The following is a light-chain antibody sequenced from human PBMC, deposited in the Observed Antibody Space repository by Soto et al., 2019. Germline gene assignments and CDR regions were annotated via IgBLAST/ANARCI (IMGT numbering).Light chain of an antibody. Sequence: EIVLTHSPGTLSLSPWEIATLSCRASQSVSSSYLAWYQQKPSQAPRLLVYGASTRATGVPARFTGSGSGTGFTLTISRLQPEDFALYYCEQYNNWPPITFGQGTRLEIK. CDR2: GAS. CDR1: QSVSSSY. CDR3: EQYNNWPPIT. J-gene: IGKJ5*01. V-gene: IGKV3-15*01.